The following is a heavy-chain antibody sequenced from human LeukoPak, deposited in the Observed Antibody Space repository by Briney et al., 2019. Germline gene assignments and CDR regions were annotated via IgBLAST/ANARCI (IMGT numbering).Heavy chain of an antibody. J-gene: IGHJ4*02. CDR1: GFTFSSYG. Sequence: GGSLRLSCAASGFTFSSYGMHWVRQAPGKGLEWVAVIWYDGSNKYYADFVKGRFTISRDNSKNTLYLQMNSLRAEDTAVYYCARAWGLLGASIDYWGQGTLVTVSS. CDR3: ARAWGLLGASIDY. V-gene: IGHV3-33*01. CDR2: IWYDGSNK. D-gene: IGHD1-26*01.